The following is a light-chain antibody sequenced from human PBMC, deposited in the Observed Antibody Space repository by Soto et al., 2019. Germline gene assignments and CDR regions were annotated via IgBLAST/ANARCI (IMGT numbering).Light chain of an antibody. CDR2: GTS. V-gene: IGKV3-15*01. CDR1: QSVSSN. CDR3: QQYNKWPLWT. Sequence: EIVMTQSPATLSVSPGERATLSCRASQSVSSNLVWYQQKPGQAPRLLIYGTSTRATGIPARFSGSGSGTVFTLTISSLQSEDIAVYHCQQYNKWPLWTFGQGTKVEIK. J-gene: IGKJ1*01.